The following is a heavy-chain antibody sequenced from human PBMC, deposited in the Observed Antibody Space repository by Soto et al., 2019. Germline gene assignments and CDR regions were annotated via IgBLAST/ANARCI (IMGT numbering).Heavy chain of an antibody. V-gene: IGHV4-30-4*01. CDR2: TYYSGTT. D-gene: IGHD4-17*01. Sequence: SETLSLTCTVSGGSISSGDYYWSWIRQPPGKGLEWIGYTYYSGTTYYNPSLKSRVTISVDTSKNQFSLKLSSVTAADTAVYYCARVSTVTTIDYWGQGTLVTVSS. J-gene: IGHJ4*02. CDR1: GGSISSGDYY. CDR3: ARVSTVTTIDY.